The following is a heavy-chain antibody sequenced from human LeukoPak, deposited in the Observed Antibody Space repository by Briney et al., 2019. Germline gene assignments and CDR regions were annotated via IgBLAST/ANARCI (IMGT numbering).Heavy chain of an antibody. Sequence: GGSLRLSCAASGFTFTSYAMNWVRQAPGKGLEWVSAISGSGGSTYYADSVKGRFTISRDNSKNTLYLQMNSLRAEDTAVYYCAKEDFWALLTHYYYYMDVWGKGTTVTVSS. CDR3: AKEDFWALLTHYYYYMDV. CDR1: GFTFTSYA. J-gene: IGHJ6*03. V-gene: IGHV3-23*01. D-gene: IGHD3-3*01. CDR2: ISGSGGST.